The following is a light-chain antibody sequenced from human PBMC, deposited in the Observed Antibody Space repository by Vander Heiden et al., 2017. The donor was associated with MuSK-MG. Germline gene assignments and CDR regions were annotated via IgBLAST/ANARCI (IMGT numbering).Light chain of an antibody. CDR3: CSDACNKFV. CDR2: DFT. J-gene: IGLJ1*01. Sequence: QSAPTQPPSASGSPGQSVTISCTGTSSDVGDYKSVSWYQHHPGKAPRLIIYDFTKRPSGVPDRFSGSQSAITASRTVSGLQAEDEAHYYCCSDACNKFVFGTGTKFTVL. V-gene: IGLV2-8*01. CDR1: SSDVGDYKS.